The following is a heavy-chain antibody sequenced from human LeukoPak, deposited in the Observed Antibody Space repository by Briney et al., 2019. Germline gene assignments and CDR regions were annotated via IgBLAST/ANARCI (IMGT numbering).Heavy chain of an antibody. CDR1: GNTLTELS. V-gene: IGHV1-24*01. D-gene: IGHD2-15*01. Sequence: ASVKVSCKVSGNTLTELSMHWVRQAPGKGLEWIGGFDPEDGETIYAQKFQGRVTMTEDTSTDTAYMELSSLRSEDTAVYYCATGRIVVGATPQPNYYGMDVWGQGTTVTVSS. CDR2: FDPEDGET. J-gene: IGHJ6*02. CDR3: ATGRIVVGATPQPNYYGMDV.